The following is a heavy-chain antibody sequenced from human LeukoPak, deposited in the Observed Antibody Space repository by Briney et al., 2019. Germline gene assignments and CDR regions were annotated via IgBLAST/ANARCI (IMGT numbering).Heavy chain of an antibody. CDR1: GASISSYY. V-gene: IGHV4-59*01. CDR3: AREASGYDPFDY. CDR2: IYYSGST. D-gene: IGHD5-12*01. J-gene: IGHJ4*02. Sequence: PSETLSLTCTVSGASISSYYWSWIRQPPEKGLEWIGYIYYSGSTNYSPSLRSRVTISVDTSKDQFSLKLTSVTAADTAVYYCAREASGYDPFDYWGQGTLVTVSS.